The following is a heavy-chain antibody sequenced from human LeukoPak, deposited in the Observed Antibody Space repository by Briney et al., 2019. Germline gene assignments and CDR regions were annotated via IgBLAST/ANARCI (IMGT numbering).Heavy chain of an antibody. CDR1: GGSISTTNYY. Sequence: PSETLSLTCTVSGGSISTTNYYWGWIRQPPGRDLEWIGSIYSSGNTYYNPSLESRVTISVDTSKNQLSLKLTSATAADTSVYYWASHSGLRSPFDPWGQGTLVTVSS. J-gene: IGHJ5*02. CDR3: ASHSGLRSPFDP. CDR2: IYSSGNT. D-gene: IGHD3-3*01. V-gene: IGHV4-39*01.